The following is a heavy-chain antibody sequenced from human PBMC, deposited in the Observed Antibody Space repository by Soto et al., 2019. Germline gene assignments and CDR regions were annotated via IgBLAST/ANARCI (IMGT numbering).Heavy chain of an antibody. CDR1: GFTFSSYG. CDR3: ARAYDILTGYFDY. V-gene: IGHV3-33*01. Sequence: QVQLVESGGGVVQPGRSLRLSCAASGFTFSSYGMHWVRQAPGKGLEWVAVIWYDGSNKYYADSVKGRFTISRDNSKNTLYLQMTSLRAEDTAVYYCARAYDILTGYFDYWGQGTLVTVSS. CDR2: IWYDGSNK. D-gene: IGHD3-9*01. J-gene: IGHJ4*02.